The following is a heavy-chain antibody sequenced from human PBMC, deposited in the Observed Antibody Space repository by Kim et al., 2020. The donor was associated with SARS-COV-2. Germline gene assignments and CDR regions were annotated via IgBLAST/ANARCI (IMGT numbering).Heavy chain of an antibody. CDR3: AREARIAAQATFDY. J-gene: IGHJ4*02. CDR2: IWYDGSNK. V-gene: IGHV3-33*01. Sequence: GGSLRLSCAASGFTFSSYGMHWVRQAPGKGLEWVAVIWYDGSNKYYADSVKGRFTISRDNSKNTLYLQMNSLRAEDTAVYYCAREARIAAQATFDYWGQGTLVTVSS. CDR1: GFTFSSYG. D-gene: IGHD6-6*01.